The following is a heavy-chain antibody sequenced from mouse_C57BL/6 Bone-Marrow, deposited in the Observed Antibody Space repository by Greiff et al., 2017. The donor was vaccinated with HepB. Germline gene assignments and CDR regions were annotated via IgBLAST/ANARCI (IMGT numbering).Heavy chain of an antibody. CDR2: IYPRDGST. V-gene: IGHV1-85*01. J-gene: IGHJ3*01. CDR3: ASYGSSSFAY. CDR1: GYTFTSYD. D-gene: IGHD1-1*01. Sequence: VQVVESGPELVKPGASVKLSCKASGYTFTSYDINWVKQRPGQGLEWIGWIYPRDGSTKYNEKFKGKATLTVDTSSSTAYMELHSLTSEDSAVYFCASYGSSSFAYWGQGTLVTVSA.